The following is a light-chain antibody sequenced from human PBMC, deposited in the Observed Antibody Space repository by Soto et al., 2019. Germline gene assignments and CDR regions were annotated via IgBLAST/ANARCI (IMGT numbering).Light chain of an antibody. J-gene: IGLJ2*01. CDR1: SSDLDDYNY. CDR2: DVS. V-gene: IGLV2-14*01. Sequence: QSALTQPASVSGSPGQSITISCTGTSSDLDDYNYVSWYQYHPGKAPKLMIYDVSNRPSGISNRFSGSKSGNTASLTISGLQAEDEADYYCSSFTISRNTVIFGGGTKLTVL. CDR3: SSFTISRNTVI.